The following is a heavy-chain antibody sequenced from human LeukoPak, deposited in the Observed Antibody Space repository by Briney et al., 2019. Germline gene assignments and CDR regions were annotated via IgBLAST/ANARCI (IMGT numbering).Heavy chain of an antibody. J-gene: IGHJ5*02. CDR2: IYPGDYDT. D-gene: IGHD2-2*01. V-gene: IGHV5-51*01. CDR1: GYGFNSFW. CDR3: ARAPTSISHPKWFDA. Sequence: GESLKISCKGSGYGFNSFWIGWVRQMPGKGLEWMGIIYPGDYDTRYSPSFQGQVSISVDKSISTAYLQWSSLKASDTAIYYCARAPTSISHPKWFDAWGQGTQVTVSS.